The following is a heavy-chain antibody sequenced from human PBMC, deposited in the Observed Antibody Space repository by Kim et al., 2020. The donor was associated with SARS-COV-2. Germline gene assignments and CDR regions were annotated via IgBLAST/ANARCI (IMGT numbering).Heavy chain of an antibody. V-gene: IGHV3-53*01. CDR3: SSSTLGAYFDY. J-gene: IGHJ4*02. D-gene: IGHD7-27*01. CDR2: T. Sequence: TYSADSVKARFTISRDIPKDTLYLQMNSLRAEDTAVYYCSSSTLGAYFDYWGQGSLVTVSS.